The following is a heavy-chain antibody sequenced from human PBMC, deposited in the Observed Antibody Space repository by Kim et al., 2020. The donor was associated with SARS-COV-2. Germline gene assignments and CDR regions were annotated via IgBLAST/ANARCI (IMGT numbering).Heavy chain of an antibody. CDR3: AHKGSSWYNLDYFDY. D-gene: IGHD6-13*01. J-gene: IGHJ4*02. Sequence: SGPTLVNPTQTLTLTCTFSGFSLSTSGVGVGWIRQPPGKALEWLALIYWDDDKRYSPSLKSRLTITKDTSKNQVVLTMANMDPVDTATYYCAHKGSSWYNLDYFDYWGQGTLVTVSS. V-gene: IGHV2-5*02. CDR2: IYWDDDK. CDR1: GFSLSTSGVG.